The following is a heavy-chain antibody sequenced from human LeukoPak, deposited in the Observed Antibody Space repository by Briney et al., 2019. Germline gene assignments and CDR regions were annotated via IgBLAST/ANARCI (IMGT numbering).Heavy chain of an antibody. V-gene: IGHV3-48*03. Sequence: PGGSLRLSCAASGFTFSSYETNWVRQAPGKGLEWVSYISSSGSTIYYADSVKGRFTISRDNAKNSLYLQMNSLRAEDTAVYYCASSPSYRRYFDYWGQGTLVTVSS. CDR3: ASSPSYRRYFDY. D-gene: IGHD3-10*01. J-gene: IGHJ4*02. CDR1: GFTFSSYE. CDR2: ISSSGSTI.